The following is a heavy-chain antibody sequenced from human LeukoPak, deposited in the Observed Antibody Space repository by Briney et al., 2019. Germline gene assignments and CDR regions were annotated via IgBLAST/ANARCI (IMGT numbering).Heavy chain of an antibody. D-gene: IGHD1-14*01. CDR3: ARQLPGDWFDP. J-gene: IGHJ5*02. CDR2: NNYSGST. CDR1: GGSINSNSYY. V-gene: IGHV4-39*01. Sequence: SETLSLTCTVSGGSINSNSYYWGWIRQPPGKGLEWIGSNNYSGSTYYNPSLKSRVTISVDTSKNQFSLKLSSVTAADTAVYYCARQLPGDWFDPWGQGTLVTVSS.